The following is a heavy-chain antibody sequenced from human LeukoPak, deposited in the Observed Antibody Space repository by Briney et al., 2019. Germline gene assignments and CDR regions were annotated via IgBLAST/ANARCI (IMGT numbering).Heavy chain of an antibody. CDR2: ISNNGGYT. CDR1: GFTFSSYV. J-gene: IGHJ4*02. Sequence: TGGSLRLSCAASGFTFSSYVMNWVRQAPGKGLEWVSAISNNGGYTYYADSVQGRFTISRDNSKSTLCLQMNSLRAEDTAVYYCAKQLGYCSDGSCYFPYWGQGTLVTVSS. D-gene: IGHD2-15*01. CDR3: AKQLGYCSDGSCYFPY. V-gene: IGHV3-23*01.